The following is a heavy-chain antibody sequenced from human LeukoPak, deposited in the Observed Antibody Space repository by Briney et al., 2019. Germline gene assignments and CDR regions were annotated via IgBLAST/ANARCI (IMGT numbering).Heavy chain of an antibody. D-gene: IGHD5-18*01. J-gene: IGHJ4*02. CDR3: ARELTGGYSYGPFDY. CDR2: INPSGGST. Sequence: ASVKVSCKASGYTFTSYYMHWVRQAPGQGLEWMGIINPSGGSTSYAQKSQGRVTMTRDTSTSTVYMELSSLRSEDTAVYYCARELTGGYSYGPFDYWGQGTLVTVSS. CDR1: GYTFTSYY. V-gene: IGHV1-46*01.